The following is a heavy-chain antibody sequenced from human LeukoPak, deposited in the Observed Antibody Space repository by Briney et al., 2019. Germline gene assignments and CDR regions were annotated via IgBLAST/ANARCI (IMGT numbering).Heavy chain of an antibody. Sequence: SETLSLTCTVSGGSISSSRYYWGWIRQPPGRGLEWIGSIYYSGSTYYNPSLKSRVTISLDTSKNQFSLKLSSVTAADTAVYYCARGSYCSGGSCYRWFDPWGQGTLVTVSS. CDR2: IYYSGST. CDR3: ARGSYCSGGSCYRWFDP. CDR1: GGSISSSRYY. D-gene: IGHD2-15*01. J-gene: IGHJ5*02. V-gene: IGHV4-39*07.